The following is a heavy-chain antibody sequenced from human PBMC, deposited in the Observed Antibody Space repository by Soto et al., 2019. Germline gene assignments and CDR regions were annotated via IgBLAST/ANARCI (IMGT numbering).Heavy chain of an antibody. CDR2: ILYSRTT. CDR3: AMLGWVNGDSDY. D-gene: IGHD2-21*01. V-gene: IGHV4-39*01. CDR1: GGSISKSNYF. J-gene: IGHJ4*02. Sequence: LQLQESGPGLVKSSETLSLTCTVSGGSISKSNYFWGWIRQAPGKRLEWIASILYSRTTSSTSSPKSRFAISVDTSKNQFSLKLNSVTAADTAVYYCAMLGWVNGDSDYWGQGTLVTVSP.